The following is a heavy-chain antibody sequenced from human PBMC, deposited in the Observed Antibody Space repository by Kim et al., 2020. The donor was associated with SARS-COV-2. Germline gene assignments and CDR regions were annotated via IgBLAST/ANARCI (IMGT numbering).Heavy chain of an antibody. J-gene: IGHJ4*02. V-gene: IGHV3-23*01. Sequence: GGSLRLSCAASGFTFSSYAMSWVRQAPGKGLEWVSAISGSGGSTYYADSVKGRFTISRDNSKNTLYLQMNSLRAEDTAVYYCAKSRVLWFGELSYYWGQGTLVTVSA. CDR1: GFTFSSYA. D-gene: IGHD3-10*01. CDR2: ISGSGGST. CDR3: AKSRVLWFGELSYY.